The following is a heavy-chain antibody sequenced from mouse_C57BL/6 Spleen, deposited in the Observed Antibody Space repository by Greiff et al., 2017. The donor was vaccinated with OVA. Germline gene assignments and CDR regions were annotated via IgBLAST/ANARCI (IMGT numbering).Heavy chain of an antibody. CDR2: ISYDGSN. J-gene: IGHJ1*03. D-gene: IGHD2-4*01. V-gene: IGHV3-6*01. Sequence: DVQLQESGPGLVKPSQSLSLTCSVTGYSITSGYYWNWIRQFPGNLLEWMGYISYDGSNNYNPSLKNRISITRDTSKNPFFLKLNSVTTEDTATYFCANGDYHWYFDVWGTGTTVTVSS. CDR1: GYSITSGYY. CDR3: ANGDYHWYFDV.